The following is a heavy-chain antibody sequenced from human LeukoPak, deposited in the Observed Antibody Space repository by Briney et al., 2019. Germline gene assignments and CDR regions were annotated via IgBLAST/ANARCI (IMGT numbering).Heavy chain of an antibody. CDR1: GFTFSGFW. Sequence: QSGGSLRLSCAASGFTFSGFWMHWVRQAPGKGLEWVSAISGSGDSTYYGDSVKGRFTISRDNSKNTLYLQMNSLRAEDTAVYYCAKTRPLDSSSWSHGDYWGQGTLVTVSS. J-gene: IGHJ4*02. CDR3: AKTRPLDSSSWSHGDY. V-gene: IGHV3-23*01. D-gene: IGHD6-13*01. CDR2: ISGSGDST.